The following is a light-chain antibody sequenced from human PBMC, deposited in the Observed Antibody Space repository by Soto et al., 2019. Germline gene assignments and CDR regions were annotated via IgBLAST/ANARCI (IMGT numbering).Light chain of an antibody. CDR2: GAS. Sequence: IVLTQSPGTLSLSPWDTATLSCRASQSVSSRYLGWYQQRPGQAPRLLIYGASSRATGIPDRFSGSGSGTDLTLTISRLEPEDFAVYYCHQYDNSPLTFGGGTKVDIK. CDR3: HQYDNSPLT. J-gene: IGKJ4*01. V-gene: IGKV3-20*01. CDR1: QSVSSRY.